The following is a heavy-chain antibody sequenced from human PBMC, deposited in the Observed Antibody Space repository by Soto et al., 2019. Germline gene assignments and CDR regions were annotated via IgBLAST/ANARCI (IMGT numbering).Heavy chain of an antibody. CDR2: IYYSGST. V-gene: IGHV4-30-4*01. CDR3: ARDSGYEHFDY. Sequence: SETLSLTCTVSGGSISSGDYYWSWIRQPPGKGLEWIGYIYYSGSTYYNPSLKSRVTISVVTSKNQFSLKLSSVTAADTAVYYCARDSGYEHFDYWGQGTLVTVSS. D-gene: IGHD5-12*01. J-gene: IGHJ4*02. CDR1: GGSISSGDYY.